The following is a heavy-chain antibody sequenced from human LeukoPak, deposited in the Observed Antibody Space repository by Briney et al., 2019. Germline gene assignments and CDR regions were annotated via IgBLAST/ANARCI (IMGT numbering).Heavy chain of an antibody. CDR1: GYTFTGYY. CDR3: ATDNGWELLLGYFQH. D-gene: IGHD1-26*01. Sequence: ASVKVSCKASGYTFTGYYMHWVRQAPGQGLEWMGWINPNSGGTNYAQKFQGRVTMTRDTSTDTAYMELSSLRSEDTAVYYCATDNGWELLLGYFQHWGQGTLVTVSS. CDR2: INPNSGGT. J-gene: IGHJ1*01. V-gene: IGHV1-2*02.